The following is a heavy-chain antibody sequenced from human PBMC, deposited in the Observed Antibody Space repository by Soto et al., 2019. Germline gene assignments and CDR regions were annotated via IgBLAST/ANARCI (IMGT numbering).Heavy chain of an antibody. V-gene: IGHV1-46*03. J-gene: IGHJ3*02. Sequence: GASVKVSCKASGYTFTSYYMHWVRQAPGQGLEWMGIINPSGGSTSYAQKFQGGVTMTRDTSTSTVYMELSSLRSEDTAVYYCATLPWTGSGRVLGAFDIWGQGTMVTVSS. D-gene: IGHD3-10*01. CDR3: ATLPWTGSGRVLGAFDI. CDR1: GYTFTSYY. CDR2: INPSGGST.